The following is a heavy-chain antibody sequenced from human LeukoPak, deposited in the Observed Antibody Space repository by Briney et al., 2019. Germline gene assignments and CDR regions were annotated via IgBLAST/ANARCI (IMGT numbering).Heavy chain of an antibody. CDR1: GFTFSSYS. CDR2: ISSSSSYI. J-gene: IGHJ3*02. D-gene: IGHD6-13*01. Sequence: GGSLRLSCAASGFTFSSYSMNWVRQAPGKGLEWVSSISSSSSYIYYADSVKGRFTISRDNAKNSLYLQMNSLRAEDTAVYYCARGFVAAAAAGGAFDIWGQGTMVTVSS. V-gene: IGHV3-21*01. CDR3: ARGFVAAAAAGGAFDI.